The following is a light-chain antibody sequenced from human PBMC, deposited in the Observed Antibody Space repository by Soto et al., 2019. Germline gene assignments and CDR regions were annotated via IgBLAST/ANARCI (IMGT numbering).Light chain of an antibody. CDR3: QQYGSSLT. Sequence: EIVLTQSPGTLSLSPGEIATLSCRASQSVSSYYLAWYQQKPGQPPRLLIYDTSSRASDFPDRFSGSGSGTDFTLTISRLEPEDLAVYLCQQYGSSLTFGQGTKVEIK. CDR2: DTS. V-gene: IGKV3-20*01. CDR1: QSVSSYY. J-gene: IGKJ1*01.